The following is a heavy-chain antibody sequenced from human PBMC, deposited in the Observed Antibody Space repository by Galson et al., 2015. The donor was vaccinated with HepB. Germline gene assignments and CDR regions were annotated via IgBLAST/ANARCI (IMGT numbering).Heavy chain of an antibody. V-gene: IGHV5-51*03. D-gene: IGHD4-17*01. CDR2: IYPGDSDT. J-gene: IGHJ4*02. CDR3: ARLSLPDYGDSLLDY. CDR1: GYSFTSYW. Sequence: QSGAEVKKPGESLKISCKGSGYSFTSYWIGWVRQTPGKGLEWMGIIYPGDSDTRYSPSFQGQVTISADKSISTAYLQWSSLKASDTAMYYCARLSLPDYGDSLLDYWGQGTLVTVSS.